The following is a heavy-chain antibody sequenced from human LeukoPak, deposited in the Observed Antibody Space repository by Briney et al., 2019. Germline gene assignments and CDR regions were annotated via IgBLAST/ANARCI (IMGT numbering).Heavy chain of an antibody. CDR3: ARGWQSYSSSSNWFDP. CDR2: IKQDGSDK. D-gene: IGHD6-6*01. CDR1: GFTFSSYW. Sequence: PGGSLRLSCAASGFTFSSYWMSWVRQAPGKGLEWVANIKQDGSDKYYVDSVKGRFTISRDNAKNSLYLQMNSLRAEDTAVYYCARGWQSYSSSSNWFDPWGQGTLVTVSS. V-gene: IGHV3-7*01. J-gene: IGHJ5*02.